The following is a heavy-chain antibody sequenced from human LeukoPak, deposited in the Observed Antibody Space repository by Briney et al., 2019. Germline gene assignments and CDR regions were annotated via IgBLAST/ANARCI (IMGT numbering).Heavy chain of an antibody. J-gene: IGHJ4*02. CDR1: GISVSNDY. CDR3: GRESPPKALDY. CDR2: IYADGYT. D-gene: IGHD6-6*01. Sequence: GGSLRLSCAASGISVSNDYMSWVRQAPGKGLEWVSAIYADGYTRDAASVKGRFSISRHNSKNTVYLQMDNLRPEDTAVYYCGRESPPKALDYWGQGTLVTVSS. V-gene: IGHV3-53*04.